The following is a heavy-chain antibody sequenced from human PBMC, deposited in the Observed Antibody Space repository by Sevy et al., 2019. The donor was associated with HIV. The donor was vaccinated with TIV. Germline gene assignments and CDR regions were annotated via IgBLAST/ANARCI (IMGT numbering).Heavy chain of an antibody. D-gene: IGHD3-16*01. CDR3: ARGRIRFRHAFDI. Sequence: SETLSLTCAVYGGSFSGYYWSWIRQPPGKGLEWIGEINHSGSTNYNPSLKSRVTISVDTSKNQFSLKLSSVTAADTAVYYCARGRIRFRHAFDICGQGTMVTVSS. CDR1: GGSFSGYY. V-gene: IGHV4-34*01. CDR2: INHSGST. J-gene: IGHJ3*02.